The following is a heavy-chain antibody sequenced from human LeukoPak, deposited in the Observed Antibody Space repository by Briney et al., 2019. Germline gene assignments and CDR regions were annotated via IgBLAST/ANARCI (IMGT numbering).Heavy chain of an antibody. Sequence: ASVKVSCKASGGTFSSYAISWVRQAPGQGLEWMGGIIPIFGTANYAQKFQGRVTITTDESTSTAYMELSSLRSEDTAVYYCASGDIVVVPAALVYWGQGTLVTVSS. J-gene: IGHJ4*02. CDR3: ASGDIVVVPAALVY. CDR1: GGTFSSYA. D-gene: IGHD2-2*01. CDR2: IIPIFGTA. V-gene: IGHV1-69*05.